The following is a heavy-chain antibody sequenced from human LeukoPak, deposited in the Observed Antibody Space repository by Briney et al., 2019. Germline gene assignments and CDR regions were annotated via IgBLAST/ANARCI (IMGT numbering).Heavy chain of an antibody. CDR3: ARAEAAAHNLIFDY. CDR2: IIPIFGTA. Sequence: SVNVSCKASGGTFSSYAISWVRPAPGQGLEWMGWIIPIFGTANYAQKFQGRVTITADKSTSTAYMELSSLRSEDTAVYYCARAEAAAHNLIFDYWGQGTLVTVSS. J-gene: IGHJ4*02. V-gene: IGHV1-69*06. D-gene: IGHD6-13*01. CDR1: GGTFSSYA.